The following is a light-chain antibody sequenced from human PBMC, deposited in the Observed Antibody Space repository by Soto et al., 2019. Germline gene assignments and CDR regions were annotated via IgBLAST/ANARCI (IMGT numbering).Light chain of an antibody. CDR2: GAS. V-gene: IGKV3-20*01. Sequence: EIVLTQSPCTLSLSPGERAALSCSAIQSVSSGYFAWYQQKPGQAPRLLIFGASTRATGIPDRFSGSGAGAYFNLTISRLEPADFGVYYCQQYGSSHTFGQGTRLEIK. CDR3: QQYGSSHT. J-gene: IGKJ5*01. CDR1: QSVSSGY.